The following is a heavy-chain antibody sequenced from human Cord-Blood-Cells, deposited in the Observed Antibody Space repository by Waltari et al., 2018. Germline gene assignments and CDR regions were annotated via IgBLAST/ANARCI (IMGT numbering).Heavy chain of an antibody. D-gene: IGHD2-2*01. CDR2: INHSGST. CDR1: GGSFSGYY. J-gene: IGHJ4*02. Sequence: QVQLQQWGAGLLKPSETLSPTCAVHGGSFSGYYWSWLRQPPGKGLEWIGEINHSGSTNYNPSLKSRVTISVDTSKNQFSLKLSSVTAADTAVYYCARGHGELLSSTSCFDYWGQGTLVTVSS. V-gene: IGHV4-34*01. CDR3: ARGHGELLSSTSCFDY.